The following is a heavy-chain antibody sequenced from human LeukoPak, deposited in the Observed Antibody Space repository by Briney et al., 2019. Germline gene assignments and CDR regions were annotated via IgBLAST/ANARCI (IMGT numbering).Heavy chain of an antibody. J-gene: IGHJ6*02. V-gene: IGHV1-69*04. CDR3: ARDRLINTAMVSGYYYYGMDV. CDR1: GGTFSSYA. CDR2: IIPILGIA. D-gene: IGHD5-18*01. Sequence: ASVKVSCKASGGTFSSYAISWVRQAPGQGLEWMGRIIPILGIANYAQKFQGRVTITADKSTSTAYMELSSLRSEDTAVYYCARDRLINTAMVSGYYYYGMDVWGQGTTVTVSS.